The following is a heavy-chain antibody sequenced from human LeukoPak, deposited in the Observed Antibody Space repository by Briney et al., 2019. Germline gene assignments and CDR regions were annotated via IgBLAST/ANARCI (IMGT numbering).Heavy chain of an antibody. CDR3: ARDRHYDFRSGYYTPFNS. Sequence: GGSLRLSCTASGFTFSNYWMSWVRQAPGKGLEWVANMKQDGSEQYYVDSMKGRFTISRDNAKNSLYLQINSLRAEDTAVYYCARDRHYDFRSGYYTPFNSWGQGTLVTVSS. V-gene: IGHV3-7*03. J-gene: IGHJ4*02. D-gene: IGHD3-3*01. CDR1: GFTFSNYW. CDR2: MKQDGSEQ.